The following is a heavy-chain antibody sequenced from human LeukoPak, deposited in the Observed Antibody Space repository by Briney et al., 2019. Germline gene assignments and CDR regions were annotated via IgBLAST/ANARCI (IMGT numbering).Heavy chain of an antibody. CDR1: GGSISSYY. CDR3: ARQGLRYFDWLPPDYYYYGMDV. D-gene: IGHD3-9*01. Sequence: NPSETLSLTCTVSGGSISSYYWSWIRQPPGKGLEWIGYIYYSGSTNYNPSLKSRVTISVDTSKNQFSLKLSSVTAADTAAYYCARQGLRYFDWLPPDYYYYGMDVWGQGTTVTVSS. CDR2: IYYSGST. J-gene: IGHJ6*02. V-gene: IGHV4-59*08.